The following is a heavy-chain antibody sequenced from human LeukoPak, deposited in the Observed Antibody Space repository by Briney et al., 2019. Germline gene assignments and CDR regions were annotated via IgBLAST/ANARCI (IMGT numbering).Heavy chain of an antibody. D-gene: IGHD3-10*01. CDR1: GFTISSYS. Sequence: GGSLRLSCAASGFTISSYSMNWVRQAPGKGLEWVSSISSSSSYIYYADSMKGRFTISRDNAKNSLYLQMNSLRAEDTAVYYCASLWFGELLYLDADAFDIWGQGTMVTVSS. CDR3: ASLWFGELLYLDADAFDI. J-gene: IGHJ3*02. CDR2: ISSSSSYI. V-gene: IGHV3-21*01.